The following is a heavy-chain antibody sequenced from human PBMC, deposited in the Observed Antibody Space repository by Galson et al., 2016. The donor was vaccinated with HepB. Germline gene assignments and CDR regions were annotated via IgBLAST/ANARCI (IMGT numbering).Heavy chain of an antibody. CDR1: GFSLSTSGMC. CDR2: IDWDDDK. CDR3: ARSSYADVSWFDY. J-gene: IGHJ4*02. Sequence: PALVKPTQTLTLTCTFSGFSLSTSGMCVNWIRQPPGKALEWLALIDWDDDKYYTTSLKTRLTISKVTSKNQVVLIMTNMDPVDTATYYCARSSYADVSWFDYWGQGTLVTVSS. D-gene: IGHD4-17*01. V-gene: IGHV2-70*01.